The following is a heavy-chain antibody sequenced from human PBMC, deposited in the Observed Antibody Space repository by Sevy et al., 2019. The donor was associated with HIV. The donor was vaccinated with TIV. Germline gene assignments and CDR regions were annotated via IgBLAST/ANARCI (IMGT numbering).Heavy chain of an antibody. CDR1: GGSISSSNW. CDR3: ARRAYYYDSSGYWTGYFDY. Sequence: SETLSLTCGVSGGSISSSNWWTWVRQPPGKGLEWIGESYHSGNTNYNPSLKSRVTISVDKSNNQFSLRLISVTAADTAVYFCARRAYYYDSSGYWTGYFDYWGQGTLVTVSS. D-gene: IGHD3-22*01. CDR2: SYHSGNT. V-gene: IGHV4-4*02. J-gene: IGHJ4*01.